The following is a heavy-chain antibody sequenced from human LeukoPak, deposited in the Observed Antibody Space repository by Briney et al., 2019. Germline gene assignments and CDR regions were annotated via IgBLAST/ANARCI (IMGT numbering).Heavy chain of an antibody. D-gene: IGHD3-22*01. CDR2: IIPIFGTA. Sequence: SVKVSCKASGYTFTSYYMHWVRQAPGQGLEWMGGIIPIFGTANYAQKFQGRVTITADESTSTAYMELSSLRSEDTAVYYCARTPWYYDSSGYYYFDYWGQGTLVTVSS. CDR1: GYTFTSYY. V-gene: IGHV1-69*13. J-gene: IGHJ4*02. CDR3: ARTPWYYDSSGYYYFDY.